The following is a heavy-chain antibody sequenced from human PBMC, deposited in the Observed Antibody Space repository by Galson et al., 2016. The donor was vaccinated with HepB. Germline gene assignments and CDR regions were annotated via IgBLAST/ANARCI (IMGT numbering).Heavy chain of an antibody. Sequence: ETLSLTCTVSDDSISSSSYYWGWIRQPPGKGLEWIGSFYYGGSTFYNPSLKSRVTLSVDTSKKQFSLKLNSVTAADTAVYFCARSSYDSSAYHATFDIWGRGTMVVVSS. CDR3: ARSSYDSSAYHATFDI. D-gene: IGHD3-22*01. CDR1: DDSISSSSYY. V-gene: IGHV4-39*01. CDR2: FYYGGST. J-gene: IGHJ3*02.